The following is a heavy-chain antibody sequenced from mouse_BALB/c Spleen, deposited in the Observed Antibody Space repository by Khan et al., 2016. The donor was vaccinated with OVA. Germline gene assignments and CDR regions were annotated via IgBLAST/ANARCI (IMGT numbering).Heavy chain of an antibody. Sequence: QIQLVQSGPELKKPGETVKISCKASGYTFTNYGMNWVKQAPRKGLKWMGWINTYTGEPTYADDFTGRFAFSLETSASTAYLQINNLKNEDMATYFCAKSREYDYDEFAYWGQGTLVTVSA. V-gene: IGHV9-1*02. CDR3: AKSREYDYDEFAY. CDR1: GYTFTNYG. D-gene: IGHD2-4*01. J-gene: IGHJ3*01. CDR2: INTYTGEP.